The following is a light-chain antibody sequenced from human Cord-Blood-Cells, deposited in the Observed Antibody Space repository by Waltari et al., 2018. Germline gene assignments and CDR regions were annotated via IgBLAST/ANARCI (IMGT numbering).Light chain of an antibody. CDR1: NLSSYY. CDR2: GKN. J-gene: IGLJ2*01. CDR3: NSRDSSGNHHVV. V-gene: IGLV3-19*01. Sequence: SSELTQDPAVSVALGQTVRITGQGDNLSSYYASWDQQKPGQAPVLVIYGKNNRPSGIPDRFSGSSSGNTASLTITGAQAEDEADYYCNSRDSSGNHHVVFGGGTKLTVL.